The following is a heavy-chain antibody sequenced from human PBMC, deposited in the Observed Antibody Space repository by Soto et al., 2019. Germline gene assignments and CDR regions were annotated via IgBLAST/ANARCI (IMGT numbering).Heavy chain of an antibody. CDR2: IHHSGNS. D-gene: IGHD6-13*01. Sequence: SETLSLTCAVSGDSISSDKWWSWVRQPPGKGLEWIGEIHHSGNSNYNPSLKSRVIISVDKSKNQFSLKLSSVTDADTAVYYCARYSMYSSSWYFDYWGQGTPVTVSS. V-gene: IGHV4-4*02. J-gene: IGHJ4*02. CDR1: GDSISSDKW. CDR3: ARYSMYSSSWYFDY.